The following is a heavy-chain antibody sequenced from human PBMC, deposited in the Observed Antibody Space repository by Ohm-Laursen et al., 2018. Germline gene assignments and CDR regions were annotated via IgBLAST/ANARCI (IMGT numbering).Heavy chain of an antibody. J-gene: IGHJ4*02. V-gene: IGHV1-18*01. Sequence: AASVKVSCKASGYTFTSYGISWVRQAPGQGLEWMGWISAYNGNTNYAQKLQGRVTMTTNTSTSTAYMELRSLRSDDTAVYYCARDYYGSGSYYTEFDYWGQGTLVTVSS. CDR2: ISAYNGNT. CDR1: GYTFTSYG. CDR3: ARDYYGSGSYYTEFDY. D-gene: IGHD3-10*01.